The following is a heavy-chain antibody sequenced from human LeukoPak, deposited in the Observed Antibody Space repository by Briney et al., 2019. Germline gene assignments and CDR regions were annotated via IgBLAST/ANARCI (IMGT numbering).Heavy chain of an antibody. J-gene: IGHJ4*02. CDR3: ARYSDL. CDR2: ISYDGSNK. Sequence: PGGPLRLSCAASGFTFSSYAMHWVRQAPGKGLEWVAVISYDGSNKYYADSVKGRFTISRDNSKNTLYLQMNSLRAEDTAVYYCARYSDLWGQGTLVTVSS. D-gene: IGHD6-13*01. V-gene: IGHV3-30*04. CDR1: GFTFSSYA.